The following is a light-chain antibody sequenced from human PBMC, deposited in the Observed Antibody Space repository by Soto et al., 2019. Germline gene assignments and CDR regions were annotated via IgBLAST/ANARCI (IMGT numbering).Light chain of an antibody. CDR2: TNN. CDR1: KSNIGSNY. J-gene: IGLJ3*02. CDR3: ATWDDSLSGRV. Sequence: QSVLSQPPSASGTPGQRVTISCSGSKSNIGSNYVSWYQHLPGTAPKVLIYTNNQRPSGVPDRFSGSKSGTSASLAISGLRSEDEADYYCATWDDSLSGRVFGAGTKLTVL. V-gene: IGLV1-47*01.